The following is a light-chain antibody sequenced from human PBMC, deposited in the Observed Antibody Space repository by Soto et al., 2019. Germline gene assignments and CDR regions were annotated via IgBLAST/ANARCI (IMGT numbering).Light chain of an antibody. CDR1: SSNIGRSY. Sequence: QSALTQPPSASGAPGQRVTISCSGSSSNIGRSYVYWYQQVPGTAPKLLIYRNDQRPSGVPDRFSGSKSGTSASLAISGLRSEDEADYYCAAWDDSLSGRVFGGGTKVTVL. CDR2: RND. CDR3: AAWDDSLSGRV. J-gene: IGLJ3*02. V-gene: IGLV1-47*01.